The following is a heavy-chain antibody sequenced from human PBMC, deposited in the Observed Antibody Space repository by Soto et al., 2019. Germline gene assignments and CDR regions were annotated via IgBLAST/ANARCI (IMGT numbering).Heavy chain of an antibody. J-gene: IGHJ4*02. V-gene: IGHV3-23*01. CDR2: IIGNGRNT. D-gene: IGHD2-8*01. Sequence: EVQLLESGGGLAQPGGPLRLSCVTSGFSFSNSGMSWVRKAPGKGLDWVSGIIGNGRNTYYTDSVKGRFLDSRDNSGNTLFLQMNSLRAEDTAIYFCAKNGLTNSPSAIDSWGQGTLVTVSS. CDR1: GFSFSNSG. CDR3: AKNGLTNSPSAIDS.